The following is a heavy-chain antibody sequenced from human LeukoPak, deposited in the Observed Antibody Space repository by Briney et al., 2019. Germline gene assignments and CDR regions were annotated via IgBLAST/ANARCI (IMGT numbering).Heavy chain of an antibody. CDR3: ARETLSDQYYYYYYMDV. V-gene: IGHV4-4*07. J-gene: IGHJ6*03. Sequence: PSETLSLTCTVSGGSISSYYWSWIRQPAGKGLEWTGRIYTSGSTNYNPSLKSRVTISVDTSKNQFSLKLSSVTAADTAVYYCARETLSDQYYYYYYMDVWGKGTTVTISS. CDR1: GGSISSYY. CDR2: IYTSGST.